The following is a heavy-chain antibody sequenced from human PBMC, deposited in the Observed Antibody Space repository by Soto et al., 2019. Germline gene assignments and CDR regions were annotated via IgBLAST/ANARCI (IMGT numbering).Heavy chain of an antibody. Sequence: ASVKVSCKASGYTFTSYGISWVRQAPGQGLEWMGWISAYNGNTNYAQKLQGRVTMTTDTSTSTAYMELRSLRSDDTAVYYCARERRSSGRSGAYGMDVWGQGTTVTVSS. CDR2: ISAYNGNT. J-gene: IGHJ6*01. CDR1: GYTFTSYG. D-gene: IGHD6-19*01. CDR3: ARERRSSGRSGAYGMDV. V-gene: IGHV1-18*01.